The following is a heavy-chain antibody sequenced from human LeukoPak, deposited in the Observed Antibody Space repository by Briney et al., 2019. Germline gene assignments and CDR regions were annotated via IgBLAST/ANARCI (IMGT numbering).Heavy chain of an antibody. CDR1: GFTFGDYA. CDR3: TLGVNYFDY. CDR2: IRSKAYGGTT. V-gene: IGHV3-49*04. J-gene: IGHJ4*02. Sequence: PGGSLGLSCTASGFTFGDYAMSWVRQAPGKGLEWVGFIRSKAYGGTTEYAASVKGRFTISRDDSKSIAYLQMNSLKTEDTAVYYCTLGVNYFDYWGQGTLVTVSS.